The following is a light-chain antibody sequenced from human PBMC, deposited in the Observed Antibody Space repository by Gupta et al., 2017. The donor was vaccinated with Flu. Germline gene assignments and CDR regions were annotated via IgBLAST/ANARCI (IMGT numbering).Light chain of an antibody. Sequence: NCKSSHSLFFRSNNNNYLAWYQQKPGQPPKLLIYWASTRETGVPDRFSGSGSGTDFTLTISSLQAEDVAVYYCQQYYSNPRTFGQGTKVEIK. CDR1: HSLFFRSNNNNY. V-gene: IGKV4-1*01. CDR2: WAS. J-gene: IGKJ1*01. CDR3: QQYYSNPRT.